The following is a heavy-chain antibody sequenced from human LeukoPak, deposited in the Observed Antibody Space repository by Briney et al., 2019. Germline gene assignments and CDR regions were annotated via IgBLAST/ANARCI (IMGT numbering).Heavy chain of an antibody. CDR1: GYSISSGYY. J-gene: IGHJ4*02. CDR3: ASYCSGGSCYSVLDY. CDR2: IYHSGST. D-gene: IGHD2-15*01. V-gene: IGHV4-38-2*01. Sequence: SETLSLTCAVSGYSISSGYYWGWIRQPPGKGLEWIGSIYHSGSTYYNPSLKGRVTISVDTSKNQFSLKLSSVTAADTAVYYCASYCSGGSCYSVLDYWGQGTLLTVSS.